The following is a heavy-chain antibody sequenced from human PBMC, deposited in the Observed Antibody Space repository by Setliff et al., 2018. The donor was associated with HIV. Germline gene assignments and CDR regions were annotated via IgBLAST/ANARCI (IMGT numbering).Heavy chain of an antibody. Sequence: PGGSLRLSCAASGFTFSSYAMSWVRQAPGKGLEWISFIGGHGSIIHYADSVKGRFTISRDNAKNSVYLQMHSLRVEDTAVYYCARPFDQWGQGALVTVSS. CDR3: ARPFDQ. V-gene: IGHV3-23*01. CDR1: GFTFSSYA. J-gene: IGHJ4*02. CDR2: IGGHGSII.